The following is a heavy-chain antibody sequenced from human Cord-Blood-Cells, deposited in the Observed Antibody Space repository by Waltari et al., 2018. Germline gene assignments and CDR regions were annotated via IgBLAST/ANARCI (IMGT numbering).Heavy chain of an antibody. V-gene: IGHV4-31*03. D-gene: IGHD2-21*01. Sequence: QVQLQESGPGLVKPSQTLSLTCTVSGGSISSGGYYWRWLRQHPGQGLEWIGYIYYSGSTYYNPSLKSRVTISVDTSKNQFSLKLSSVTAADTAVYYCARGVGAYCGGDCYYNWFDPWGQGTLVTVSS. CDR3: ARGVGAYCGGDCYYNWFDP. CDR1: GGSISSGGYY. CDR2: IYYSGST. J-gene: IGHJ5*02.